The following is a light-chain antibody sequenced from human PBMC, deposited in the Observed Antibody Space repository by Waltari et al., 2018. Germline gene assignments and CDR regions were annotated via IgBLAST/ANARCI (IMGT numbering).Light chain of an antibody. CDR3: QXYDGXVLX. Sequence: EIVLTQYPXTLXLSPGERXTLSCRASQSVSRIYLNWYQQKGAQAPRLLIHGASIRATGIPDRFSGSGSXTDXTLTISRLEPEDFAVYYXQXYDGXVLXXGGXTKV. J-gene: IGKJ4*01. CDR1: QSVSRIY. CDR2: GAS. V-gene: IGKV3-20*01.